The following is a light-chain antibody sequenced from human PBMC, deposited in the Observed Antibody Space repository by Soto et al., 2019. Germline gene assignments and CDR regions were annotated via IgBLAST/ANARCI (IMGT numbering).Light chain of an antibody. J-gene: IGLJ1*01. CDR1: SSDVGNYNL. Sequence: QSVLTQPAAVSGSPGQSITIYCTETSSDVGNYNLVSWYQQHPGKAPKLMIYDVSKRPSGVSNRFSGSKSGNTASLTISGLQADDEADCYCCSYAGDSYVFGTGTKVTVL. CDR3: CSYAGDSYV. CDR2: DVS. V-gene: IGLV2-23*02.